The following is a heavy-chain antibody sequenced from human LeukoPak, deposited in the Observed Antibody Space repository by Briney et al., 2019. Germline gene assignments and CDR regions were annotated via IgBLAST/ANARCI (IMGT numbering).Heavy chain of an antibody. Sequence: ASVKVSCKASGYTFTSYGISWVRQAPGQGLEWMGWISSYNGNTSYAQKLQGGVTMSTDTSTGTAYMELRSLRSDDTAVYYCARRVAVARRDAFDIWGQGTMVTVSS. V-gene: IGHV1-18*01. D-gene: IGHD6-19*01. CDR1: GYTFTSYG. J-gene: IGHJ3*02. CDR3: ARRVAVARRDAFDI. CDR2: ISSYNGNT.